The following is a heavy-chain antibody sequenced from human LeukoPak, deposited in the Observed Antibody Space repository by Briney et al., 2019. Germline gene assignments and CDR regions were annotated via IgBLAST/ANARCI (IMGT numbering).Heavy chain of an antibody. Sequence: SETLSLTCTVSGGSISSSSYYWGWIRQPPGKGLEWIGSIYYSGSTYYNPSLKSRVTISVDTSKNQFSLKLSSVTAADTAVCYCARLRGYSYGYSYYYMDVWGKGTTVTISS. CDR3: ARLRGYSYGYSYYYMDV. V-gene: IGHV4-39*01. CDR1: GGSISSSSYY. D-gene: IGHD5-18*01. J-gene: IGHJ6*03. CDR2: IYYSGST.